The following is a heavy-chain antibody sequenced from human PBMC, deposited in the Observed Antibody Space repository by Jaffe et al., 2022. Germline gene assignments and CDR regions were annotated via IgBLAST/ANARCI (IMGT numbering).Heavy chain of an antibody. CDR3: ATRPHTDSRTGFYGVFDY. CDR1: GFIFSNHW. Sequence: EVLLVESGGGLVQPGGSLRLSCAASGFIFSNHWMSWVRQAPGKGLEWVASIKQDGGETYYVESVRGRFTISRDNPKNSVFLQMNSLRAEDTAVYYCATRPHTDSRTGFYGVFDYWGQGTLVTVSS. V-gene: IGHV3-7*05. CDR2: IKQDGGET. J-gene: IGHJ4*02. D-gene: IGHD3-10*01.